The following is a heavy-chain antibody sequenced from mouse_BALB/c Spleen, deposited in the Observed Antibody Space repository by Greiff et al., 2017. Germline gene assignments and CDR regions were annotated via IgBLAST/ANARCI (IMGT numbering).Heavy chain of an antibody. Sequence: EVKLQESGPGLVKPSQSLSLTCSVTGYSITSGYYWNWIRQFPGNKLEWMGYISYDGSNNYNPSLKNRISITRDTSKNQFFLKLNSVTTEDTATYYCARGGVYYYAMDYWGQGTSVTVSS. CDR3: ARGGVYYYAMDY. CDR2: ISYDGSN. V-gene: IGHV3-6*02. J-gene: IGHJ4*01. CDR1: GYSITSGYY.